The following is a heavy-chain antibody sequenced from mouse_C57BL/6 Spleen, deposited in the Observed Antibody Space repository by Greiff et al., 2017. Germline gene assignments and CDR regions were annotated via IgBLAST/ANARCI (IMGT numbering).Heavy chain of an antibody. CDR2: FHPYNDDT. V-gene: IGHV1-47*01. CDR3: VRNNYNGSRGGAMDY. Sequence: QVQLQQSGAELVKPGASVKMSCKASGYTFTTYPIEWMKQNHGKSLEWIGNFHPYNDDTKYNEKFKGKATLNLEKSSSTIYLELSRLTSDDSAGYYCVRNNYNGSRGGAMDYWGQGTSVTVSS. CDR1: GYTFTTYP. J-gene: IGHJ4*01. D-gene: IGHD1-1*01.